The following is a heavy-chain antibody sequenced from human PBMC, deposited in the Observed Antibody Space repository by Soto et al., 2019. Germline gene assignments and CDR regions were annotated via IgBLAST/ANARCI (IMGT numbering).Heavy chain of an antibody. D-gene: IGHD3-10*01. Sequence: ASETLSLTCAVSGGSISSSNWWSWVRQPPGKGLEWIGEIYHSGSTNYNPSLKSRVTISVDTSKNQFSLKLSSVTAADTAVYYCARDQVTMVRRVIYYYYGMDVWVQETKVAVSS. J-gene: IGHJ6*02. CDR1: GGSISSSNW. CDR3: ARDQVTMVRRVIYYYYGMDV. V-gene: IGHV4-4*02. CDR2: IYHSGST.